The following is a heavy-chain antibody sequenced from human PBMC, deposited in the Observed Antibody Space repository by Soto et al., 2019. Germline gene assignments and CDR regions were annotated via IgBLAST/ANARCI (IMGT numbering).Heavy chain of an antibody. D-gene: IGHD5-12*01. J-gene: IGHJ3*02. Sequence: QVQLVESGGGVVQPGGSLRLSCAASGFTFSSYGMPWVRQAPGKGLEWVAVISYDGTKQYYTDSVKGRFTISRDNSKNTLYLQMNSLRAEDTAVYYCAKEDEIVAAYGFDIWGQGTTVTVSS. CDR3: AKEDEIVAAYGFDI. CDR2: ISYDGTKQ. V-gene: IGHV3-30*18. CDR1: GFTFSSYG.